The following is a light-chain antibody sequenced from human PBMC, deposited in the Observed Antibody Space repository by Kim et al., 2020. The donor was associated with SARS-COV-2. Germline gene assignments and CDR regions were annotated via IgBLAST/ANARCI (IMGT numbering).Light chain of an antibody. J-gene: IGLJ1*01. V-gene: IGLV3-19*01. Sequence: ALGVTARITVKGDSRRSFYASWYQQKPGQASVLVIYGKNNRPPGIPDRFSGSSSGNTASLTITGAQAEDEADYYCNSRDSSGNHYVFGTGTKVTVL. CDR3: NSRDSSGNHYV. CDR1: SRRSFY. CDR2: GKN.